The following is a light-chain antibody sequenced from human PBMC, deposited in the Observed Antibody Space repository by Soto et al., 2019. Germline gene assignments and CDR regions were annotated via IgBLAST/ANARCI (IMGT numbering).Light chain of an antibody. CDR2: GAS. J-gene: IGKJ1*01. CDR1: QSLNRD. CDR3: QQYNNWPGT. Sequence: IVMTQSPATLSMSPGERATLSCRASQSLNRDLAWYQQKPGQSPRLLIFGASIRATGIPARFSGSGSGTEFTLTIGSLQSEDCALYCCQQYNNWPGTFGQGTKGDIK. V-gene: IGKV3-15*01.